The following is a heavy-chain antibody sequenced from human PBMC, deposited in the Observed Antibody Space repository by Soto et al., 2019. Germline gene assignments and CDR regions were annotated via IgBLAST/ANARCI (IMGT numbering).Heavy chain of an antibody. V-gene: IGHV4-39*01. CDR3: ARLIRAQDAFDI. Sequence: QLQLKESGPGLVKPSETLSLTCTVSGGSISSNNYYWGWIRQPPGKGLECIGTIFYSGSTYYTPSLKSQVPLSVDTSKNQFSLKVSSVTAADTTVYYCARLIRAQDAFDIWGQGTLVTVSS. CDR1: GGSISSNNYY. CDR2: IFYSGST. J-gene: IGHJ3*02. D-gene: IGHD3-16*01.